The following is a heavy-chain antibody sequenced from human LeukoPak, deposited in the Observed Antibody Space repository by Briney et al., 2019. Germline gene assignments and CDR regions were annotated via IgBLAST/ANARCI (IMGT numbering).Heavy chain of an antibody. CDR1: GGTFGSYA. D-gene: IGHD3-22*01. CDR2: IIPILGIA. V-gene: IGHV1-69*04. Sequence: SVKVSCKASGGTFGSYAISWVRQAPGQGLEWMGRIIPILGIANYAQKFQGRVTITADKSASTAYMELSSLRSEDTAVYYCARDREPYYDSSGSEYYFDYWGQGTLVTVSS. J-gene: IGHJ4*02. CDR3: ARDREPYYDSSGSEYYFDY.